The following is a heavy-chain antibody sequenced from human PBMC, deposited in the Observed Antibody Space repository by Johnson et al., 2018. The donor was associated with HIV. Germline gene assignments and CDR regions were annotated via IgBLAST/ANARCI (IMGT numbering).Heavy chain of an antibody. CDR3: ARAIAAAGTVGVDAFYI. V-gene: IGHV3-66*01. CDR1: GFTVSSNY. J-gene: IGHJ3*02. D-gene: IGHD6-13*01. CDR2: IGTAGDT. Sequence: VQLVESGGGLVQPGGSLRLSCAASGFTVSSNYMSWVRQAPGKGLEWVSAIGTAGDTYYPGSVKGRFTISRDNAKNSLYLQMNSLIAEDTAVYYCARAIAAAGTVGVDAFYIWGQGTMVTVSS.